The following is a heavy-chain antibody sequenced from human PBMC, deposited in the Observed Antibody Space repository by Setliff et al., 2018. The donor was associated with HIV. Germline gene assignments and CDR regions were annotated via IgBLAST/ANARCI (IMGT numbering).Heavy chain of an antibody. CDR1: GFTFNDHG. V-gene: IGHV3-20*04. CDR2: INWNGVTT. Sequence: PGGSLRLSCAASGFTFNDHGMSWVRQAPGKGLEWVAAINWNGVTTGYADSVRGRFTISRDNAKNSLYLQMDNLGADDTALYYCARESYDVLTPYSHLDYWGRGILVTVSS. D-gene: IGHD3-9*01. J-gene: IGHJ4*02. CDR3: ARESYDVLTPYSHLDY.